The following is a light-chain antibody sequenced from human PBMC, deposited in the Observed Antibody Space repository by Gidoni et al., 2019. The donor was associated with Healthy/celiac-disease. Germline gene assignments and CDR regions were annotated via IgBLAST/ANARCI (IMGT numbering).Light chain of an antibody. V-gene: IGLV3-19*01. Sequence: SSELTQDPAVSVALGPTVRITCQGDSLRSYYASWYQQKPGPAHVLVIYGKNNRPSGIPDRFSGSSSGNTASLTITGAQAEDEADYYCNSRDSSGNHYVFGTGTKVTVL. CDR2: GKN. J-gene: IGLJ1*01. CDR1: SLRSYY. CDR3: NSRDSSGNHYV.